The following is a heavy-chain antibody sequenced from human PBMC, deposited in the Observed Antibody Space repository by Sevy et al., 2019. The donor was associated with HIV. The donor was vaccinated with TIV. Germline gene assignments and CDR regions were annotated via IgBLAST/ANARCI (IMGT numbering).Heavy chain of an antibody. D-gene: IGHD2-2*01. CDR1: GFTFSSYW. J-gene: IGHJ4*02. V-gene: IGHV3-7*01. CDR3: ARRRCSSISCFNHY. Sequence: GGSLRLSCAASGFTFSSYWMSWVRQAPGKGLEWVANIKQDGSEKYNVDSVKGRFTISRDNAKNSLYLQMNSLRAGDTAVYYCARRRCSSISCFNHYWGQGTLVTVSS. CDR2: IKQDGSEK.